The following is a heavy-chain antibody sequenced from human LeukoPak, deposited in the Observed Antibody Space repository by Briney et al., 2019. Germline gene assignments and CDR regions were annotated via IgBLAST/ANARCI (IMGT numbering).Heavy chain of an antibody. D-gene: IGHD3-16*02. Sequence: GASVKVSCKAFGYTFPGYYMHWVRQAPGQGLEWMGWINPNSGGTNYAQKFQGRVTMTRDTSISTAYMELSGLRSDDTAVYYCATCFLSFGGVIVDYWGQGTLVTVSS. CDR2: INPNSGGT. CDR1: GYTFPGYY. J-gene: IGHJ4*02. CDR3: ATCFLSFGGVIVDY. V-gene: IGHV1-2*02.